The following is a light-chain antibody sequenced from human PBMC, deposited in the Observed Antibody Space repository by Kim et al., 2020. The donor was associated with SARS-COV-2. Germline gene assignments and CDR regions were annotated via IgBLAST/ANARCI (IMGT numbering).Light chain of an antibody. J-gene: IGLJ3*02. CDR1: SSNIGTIY. CDR3: AAWDDRLSGRE. V-gene: IGLV1-47*02. Sequence: QSVLTQPPSASGTPGQRVTISCSGSSSNIGTIYVSWYQQLPGTAPKLLMYGNNQRPSRVPDRFSGSKSGTSASLAISGLRSEDEADYHCAAWDDRLSGREFGEGTQLTVL. CDR2: GNN.